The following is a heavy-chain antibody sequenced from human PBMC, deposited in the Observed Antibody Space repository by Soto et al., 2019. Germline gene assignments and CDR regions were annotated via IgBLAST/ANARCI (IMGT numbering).Heavy chain of an antibody. V-gene: IGHV3-23*01. CDR2: ISGGKP. Sequence: EEQLLESGGGLVQPGGSLRLSCGASGFTFSSYAMSWVRQAPGKGLEWVSVISGGKPFYADSVKGRFTISRDDSKNTLSLQMNSLRAEDTAVYYCAKRHDAFDIWGHGTMVTVSS. CDR1: GFTFSSYA. CDR3: AKRHDAFDI. J-gene: IGHJ3*02. D-gene: IGHD6-25*01.